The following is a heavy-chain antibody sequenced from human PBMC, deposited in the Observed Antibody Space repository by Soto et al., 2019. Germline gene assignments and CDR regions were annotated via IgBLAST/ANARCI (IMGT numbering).Heavy chain of an antibody. CDR1: GYTFTSYG. CDR2: ISAYNGNT. J-gene: IGHJ4*02. Sequence: QVQLVQSGAEVKKPGASVKVSCKASGYTFTSYGISWVRQAPGQGLEWMGWISAYNGNTNYTQKLQGRVTMTTDTSTSTAYMELRSLRSDDTAVYYCARAEWELSYLPYFDYWGQGTLVTVSS. V-gene: IGHV1-18*01. CDR3: ARAEWELSYLPYFDY. D-gene: IGHD1-26*01.